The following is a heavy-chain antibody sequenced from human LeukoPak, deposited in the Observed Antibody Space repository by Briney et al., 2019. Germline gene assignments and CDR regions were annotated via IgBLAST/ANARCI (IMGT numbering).Heavy chain of an antibody. J-gene: IGHJ4*02. CDR1: RFTVSSNY. Sequence: GGSLRLSCAASRFTVSSNYMSWVRQAPGKGLEWVSVIYSGGSTYYADSVKGRFTISRDNSKNTLYLQMNSLRAEDTAVYYCARDPEKGSYWGQGTLVTVSS. CDR2: IYSGGST. CDR3: ARDPEKGSY. V-gene: IGHV3-53*01.